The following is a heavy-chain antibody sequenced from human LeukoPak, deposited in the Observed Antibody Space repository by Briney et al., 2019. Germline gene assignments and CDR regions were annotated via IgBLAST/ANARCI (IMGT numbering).Heavy chain of an antibody. CDR2: ISGVST. Sequence: GGSLRLSCAASGFTFSNYAMAWVRQAPGKGLEWVSSISGVSTYYACSVKGRFTISRDNSKMILSLQMTSLRAEDTAMYYCAKGEYNYAYVDYWGQGTLVTVSS. V-gene: IGHV3-23*01. J-gene: IGHJ4*02. CDR1: GFTFSNYA. D-gene: IGHD5-18*01. CDR3: AKGEYNYAYVDY.